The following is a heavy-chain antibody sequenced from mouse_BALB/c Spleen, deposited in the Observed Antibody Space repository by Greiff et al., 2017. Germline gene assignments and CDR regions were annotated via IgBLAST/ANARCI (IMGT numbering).Heavy chain of an antibody. Sequence: QVQLQQSGPGLVQPSQSLSITCTVSGFSLTSYGVHWVRQSPGKGLEWLGVIWSGGSTDYNAAFISRLSISKDNSKSQVFFKMNSLQANDTATYYCARNRIYYGSSYGYFDVWGAGTTVTVSS. CDR1: GFSLTSYG. V-gene: IGHV2-2*02. J-gene: IGHJ1*01. CDR2: IWSGGST. D-gene: IGHD1-1*01. CDR3: ARNRIYYGSSYGYFDV.